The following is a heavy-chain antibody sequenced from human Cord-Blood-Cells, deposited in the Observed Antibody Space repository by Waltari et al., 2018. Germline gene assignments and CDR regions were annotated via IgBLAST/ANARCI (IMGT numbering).Heavy chain of an antibody. CDR2: INHSGST. D-gene: IGHD6-6*01. CDR3: ATSSSSSVGY. Sequence: QVQLQQWGAGLLKPSETLSLTCAVYGGSFSGYYWSWIRQPPGKGLEWIGEINHSGSTNYNPSLKSRVTISVDTSKNQFSLKLSSVTAADTAEYYCATSSSSSVGYWGQGTLVTVSS. CDR1: GGSFSGYY. J-gene: IGHJ4*02. V-gene: IGHV4-34*01.